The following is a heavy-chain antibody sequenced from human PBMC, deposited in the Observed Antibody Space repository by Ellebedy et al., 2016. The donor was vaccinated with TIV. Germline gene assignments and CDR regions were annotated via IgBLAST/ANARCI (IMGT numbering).Heavy chain of an antibody. CDR2: IKTKTGGGAT. J-gene: IGHJ4*02. CDR3: TTELCSSGCFPGIY. CDR1: GFIFRNAW. D-gene: IGHD2-15*01. Sequence: GESLKIPCAASGFIFRNAWVKWVRQAPGKGLEWVGRIKTKTGGGATDYAEPGNGRFIISRDDSKNTLYLQMNSLTTEDTAVYYCTTELCSSGCFPGIYWGQGTLVTVSS. V-gene: IGHV3-15*07.